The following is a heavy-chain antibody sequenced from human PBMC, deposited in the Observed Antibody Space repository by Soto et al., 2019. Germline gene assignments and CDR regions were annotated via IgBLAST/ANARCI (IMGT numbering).Heavy chain of an antibody. D-gene: IGHD3-9*01. CDR2: IKSKTDGGTT. J-gene: IGHJ4*02. V-gene: IGHV3-15*01. Sequence: GGSLRLSCAASGFTFSNVWMSWVRQAPGKGLEWVGRIKSKTDGGTTDYAAPVKGRFTISRDDSKNTLYLQMNSLKTEDTAVYYCTTGRYFDWLLSDYFDYWGQGTLVTVSS. CDR3: TTGRYFDWLLSDYFDY. CDR1: GFTFSNVW.